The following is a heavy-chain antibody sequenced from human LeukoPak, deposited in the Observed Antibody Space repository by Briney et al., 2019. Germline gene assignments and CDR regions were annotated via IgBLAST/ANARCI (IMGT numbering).Heavy chain of an antibody. J-gene: IGHJ3*02. D-gene: IGHD2-15*01. CDR2: IKSKTDGGTT. V-gene: IGHV3-15*01. CDR3: TTRCSGGSCYSEDAFDI. CDR1: GFTFSNAW. Sequence: GGSLRLSCAASGFTFSNAWMSWVRQAPGKGLEWVGRIKSKTDGGTTDYAAPVKGRFTISRDDSKNMLYLQMNSLKTEDTAVYYCTTRCSGGSCYSEDAFDIWGQGTMVTVSS.